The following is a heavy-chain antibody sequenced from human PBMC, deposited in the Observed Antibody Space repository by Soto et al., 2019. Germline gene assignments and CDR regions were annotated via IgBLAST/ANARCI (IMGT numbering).Heavy chain of an antibody. CDR2: THYSGNT. V-gene: IGHV4-59*01. CDR1: GASISSYY. Sequence: ASETLSLTCSVSGASISSYYWDWIRQPPGKGLEWIGYTHYSGNTNYHPSLTSRVTISLDTSRNQFSLKLSSVTAADTAVYYCARHTATIRAGFDYWGQGALVTVSS. CDR3: ARHTATIRAGFDY. D-gene: IGHD4-17*01. J-gene: IGHJ4*02.